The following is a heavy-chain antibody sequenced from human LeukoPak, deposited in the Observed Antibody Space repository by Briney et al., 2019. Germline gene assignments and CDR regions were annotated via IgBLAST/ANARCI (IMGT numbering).Heavy chain of an antibody. CDR1: GGSISSGGYY. D-gene: IGHD2-2*01. CDR3: SNYCSSTSCHNWFDP. V-gene: IGHV4-61*08. CDR2: IYYSGST. Sequence: PSETLSLTCTVSGGSISSGGYYWSWIRQPPGKGLEWIGYIYYSGSTNYNPSLKSRVTISVDRSKNQFSLKLSSVTAADTAVYYCSNYCSSTSCHNWFDPWGQGTLVTVSS. J-gene: IGHJ5*02.